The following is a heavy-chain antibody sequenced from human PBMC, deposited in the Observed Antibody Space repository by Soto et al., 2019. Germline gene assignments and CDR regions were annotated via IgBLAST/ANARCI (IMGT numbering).Heavy chain of an antibody. J-gene: IGHJ6*02. Sequence: QVQLQESGPGLVKPSETLSLTCTVSGGSISSYYWSWIRQPPGKGLAWIGYIYYSGSTNYNPSLKSRVTISVDTSKNQSSLKLGSVTAADTAVYYCARLPIASTYYYGMDVWGQGTTVTVSS. V-gene: IGHV4-59*01. CDR1: GGSISSYY. D-gene: IGHD6-13*01. CDR2: IYYSGST. CDR3: ARLPIASTYYYGMDV.